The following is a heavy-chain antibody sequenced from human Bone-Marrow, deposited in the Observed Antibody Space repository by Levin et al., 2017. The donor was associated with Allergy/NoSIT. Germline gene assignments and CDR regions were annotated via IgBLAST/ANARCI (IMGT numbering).Heavy chain of an antibody. Sequence: GESLKISCNASGYTFPSYGINWVRQAPGQGLEWMGWISGYNGNTNYAQRFQGRVTMTTDTSTNTVYLELRSLKSDDTAVYYCARDHKYSSSAGLGYWGQGTLVTVSS. V-gene: IGHV1-18*01. J-gene: IGHJ4*02. CDR3: ARDHKYSSSAGLGY. D-gene: IGHD6-6*01. CDR1: GYTFPSYG. CDR2: ISGYNGNT.